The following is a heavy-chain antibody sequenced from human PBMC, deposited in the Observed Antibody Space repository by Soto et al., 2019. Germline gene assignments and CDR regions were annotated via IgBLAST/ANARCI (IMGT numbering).Heavy chain of an antibody. J-gene: IGHJ5*02. Sequence: QVQLVQSGAEVKKPGSSVKVSCKASGGTFSSYTISWVRQAPGQGLEWMGRIIPILGIATYAQKFQGRVTITAVKSMSTAYMELSSLRSEDTAVYYCARDPYVIEPADRESESWFDPWGQGTLVIVSS. CDR1: GGTFSSYT. D-gene: IGHD2-2*01. CDR3: ARDPYVIEPADRESESWFDP. V-gene: IGHV1-69*08. CDR2: IIPILGIA.